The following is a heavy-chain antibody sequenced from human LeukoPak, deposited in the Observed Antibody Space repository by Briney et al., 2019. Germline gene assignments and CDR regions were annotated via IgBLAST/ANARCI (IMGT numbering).Heavy chain of an antibody. Sequence: PSETLSLTCTVSGYSISSGYYWGWIRQPPGKGLEWIGSMYHSGSTYYNPSLKSRVTISLDTSKNQFSLKLSSVTAADTAVYFCARLMRGPWRIDSWGQGTLVTVSS. D-gene: IGHD3-16*01. CDR1: GYSISSGYY. V-gene: IGHV4-38-2*02. J-gene: IGHJ5*01. CDR3: ARLMRGPWRIDS. CDR2: MYHSGST.